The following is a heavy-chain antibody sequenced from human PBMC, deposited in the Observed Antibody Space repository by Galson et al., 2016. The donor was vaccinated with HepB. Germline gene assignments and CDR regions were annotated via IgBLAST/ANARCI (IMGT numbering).Heavy chain of an antibody. J-gene: IGHJ4*02. Sequence: EPLSLTCTVSGGSVSSSRYYWNWIRQPPGKGLEWIGYIYYTGSTDSNPSLKSRHTKSVDTSKDQFSLKLSSLTAADTAVDYCARRLNYGDYAFDYWGQGTLVAVSS. CDR2: IYYTGST. D-gene: IGHD4-17*01. CDR3: ARRLNYGDYAFDY. V-gene: IGHV4-61*01. CDR1: GGSVSSSRYY.